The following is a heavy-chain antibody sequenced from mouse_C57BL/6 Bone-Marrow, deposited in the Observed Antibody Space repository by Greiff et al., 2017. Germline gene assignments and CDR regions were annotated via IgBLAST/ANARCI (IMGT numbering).Heavy chain of an antibody. CDR2: INPNNGGT. D-gene: IGHD1-1*01. CDR3: ARCPIYYYGTFWYFDV. Sequence: EVQLQQSGPELVKPGASVKISCKASGYTFTDYYMNWVKQSHGKSLEWIGDINPNNGGTSYNQKFKGKATLTVDKSSSTAYMELRSLTSEDSAVYYCARCPIYYYGTFWYFDVWGTGTTVTVSS. CDR1: GYTFTDYY. V-gene: IGHV1-26*01. J-gene: IGHJ1*03.